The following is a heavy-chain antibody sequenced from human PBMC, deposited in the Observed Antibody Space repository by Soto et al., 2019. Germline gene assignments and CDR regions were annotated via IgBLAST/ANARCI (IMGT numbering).Heavy chain of an antibody. CDR2: IYYSGST. J-gene: IGHJ6*02. CDR3: AASCVGCGGFNYYGMDV. V-gene: IGHV4-31*03. CDR1: GGSISSGGYY. Sequence: QVQLQESGPGLVKPSQTLSLTCTVSGGSISSGGYYWSGIRQHPGKGLEWIGYIYYSGSTYYNTSLKSRVTRSVDTSKNQFSLKLSSVTAADTAVYYCAASCVGCGGFNYYGMDVWGQGTTVTVSS. D-gene: IGHD2-21*01.